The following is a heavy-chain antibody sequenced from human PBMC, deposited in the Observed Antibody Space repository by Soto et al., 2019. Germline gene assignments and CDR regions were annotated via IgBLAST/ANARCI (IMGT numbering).Heavy chain of an antibody. CDR1: GFTFSSYG. CDR2: ISYGGSNK. Sequence: GGSLRLSCAASGFTFSSYGMHWVRQAPGKGLEWVAVISYGGSNKYYADSVKGRFTISRDNSKNTLYLQMNSLRAEDTAVYYCAKGGRRELLGGVEYWGTGTLVTVSS. CDR3: AKGGRRELLGGVEY. D-gene: IGHD1-26*01. V-gene: IGHV3-30*18. J-gene: IGHJ4*02.